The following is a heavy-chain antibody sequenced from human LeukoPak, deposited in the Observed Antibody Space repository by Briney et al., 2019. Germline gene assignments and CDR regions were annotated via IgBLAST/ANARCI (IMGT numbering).Heavy chain of an antibody. J-gene: IGHJ4*02. CDR2: ISPSGGST. CDR3: ARSLLHCGGDCYSFDY. Sequence: GASVTVSCTASGYTFTSYYMHWVRQAPGQGLEWMGIISPSGGSTSYAQKFQDRVTMTRDTSTSTVYMELSSLRSEDTAVYYCARSLLHCGGDCYSFDYWGQGTLVTVSS. V-gene: IGHV1-46*01. CDR1: GYTFTSYY. D-gene: IGHD2-21*02.